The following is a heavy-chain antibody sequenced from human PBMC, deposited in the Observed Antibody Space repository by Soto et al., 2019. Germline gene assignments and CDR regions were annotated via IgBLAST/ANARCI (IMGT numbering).Heavy chain of an antibody. Sequence: VSLRLSGAASGFSFSSYAMTWVRQAPGKGLEWVSTISGSGGSTHYADSVKGRLTISRDNSKNTLYLQMSSLGVDDTAVYYCAKGSGQQLDYSSGMDVWGQGTTVTVSS. CDR1: GFSFSSYA. V-gene: IGHV3-23*01. D-gene: IGHD6-13*01. J-gene: IGHJ6*02. CDR2: ISGSGGST. CDR3: AKGSGQQLDYSSGMDV.